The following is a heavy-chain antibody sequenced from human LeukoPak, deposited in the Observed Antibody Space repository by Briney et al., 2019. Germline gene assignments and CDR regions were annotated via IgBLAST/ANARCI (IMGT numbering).Heavy chain of an antibody. J-gene: IGHJ5*02. V-gene: IGHV4-31*03. CDR3: ARRGTGRWFDP. D-gene: IGHD3-10*01. CDR2: IYYSGST. Sequence: PSQTLSLTCTVSGGSISSGDYFWGWIRQHPGKGLEWIGYIYYSGSTYYNPSLKSRVIISVDTSKNQFSLMLNSVTAADTAMYHCARRGTGRWFDPWGQGTLVTVSS. CDR1: GGSISSGDYF.